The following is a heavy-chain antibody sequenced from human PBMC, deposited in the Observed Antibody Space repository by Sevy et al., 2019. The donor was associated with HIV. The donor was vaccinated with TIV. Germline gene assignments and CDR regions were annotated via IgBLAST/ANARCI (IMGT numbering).Heavy chain of an antibody. Sequence: GGSLRLSCAASGFTFSSYSMNWVRQAPGKGLEWVSSISSSSSYIYYADSVKGRFTISRDNAKNSLYLPMNSLRAEDTAVYYCARDSKYCGGDCKHYYYYYMDVWGKGTTVTVSS. V-gene: IGHV3-21*01. D-gene: IGHD2-21*02. CDR1: GFTFSSYS. CDR2: ISSSSSYI. CDR3: ARDSKYCGGDCKHYYYYYMDV. J-gene: IGHJ6*03.